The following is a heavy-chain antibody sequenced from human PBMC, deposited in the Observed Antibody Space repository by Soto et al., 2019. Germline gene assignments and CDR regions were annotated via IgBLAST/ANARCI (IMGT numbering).Heavy chain of an antibody. CDR2: IHYSGTT. CDR1: GGSMRNYF. J-gene: IGHJ4*02. Sequence: SETLSLTCTVSGGSMRNYFWTWIRQPPVKVLEWIGYIHYSGTTSFFPSYNPSLRSRVTISEDTSKNQFSLKLLSVTTADTAVYLCAAGEASSRNLAPYYLDFWGQGTLVTVSS. V-gene: IGHV4-59*01. CDR3: AAGEASSRNLAPYYLDF. D-gene: IGHD6-13*01.